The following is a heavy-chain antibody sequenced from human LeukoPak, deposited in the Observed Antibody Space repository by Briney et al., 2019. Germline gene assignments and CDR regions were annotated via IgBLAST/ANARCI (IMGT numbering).Heavy chain of an antibody. Sequence: GGSLRLSCTASGFTFSAYWINWVRQSPGKGLVWVALINGDGSTTTHADSVKGRFTISRDNAKNTAYLQMNSLRDEDTAVYFCARDYAGSPDYWGQGTLVTVSA. CDR2: INGDGSTT. CDR1: GFTFSAYW. V-gene: IGHV3-74*03. J-gene: IGHJ4*02. CDR3: ARDYAGSPDY. D-gene: IGHD3-10*01.